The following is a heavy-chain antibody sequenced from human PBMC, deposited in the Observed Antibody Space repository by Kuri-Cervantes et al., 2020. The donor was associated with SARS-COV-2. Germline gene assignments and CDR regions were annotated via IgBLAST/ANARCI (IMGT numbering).Heavy chain of an antibody. CDR1: GGTFSSYA. CDR3: ARGPITIFGVVIIRHFDY. V-gene: IGHV1-69*10. Sequence: SVKVSCKASGGTFSSYAISWVRQAPGQGLEWMGGIIPILGIANYAQKFQGRVTITRDTSASTAYMELSSLRSEDTAVYYCARGPITIFGVVIIRHFDYWGQGTLVTVSS. J-gene: IGHJ4*02. CDR2: IIPILGIA. D-gene: IGHD3-3*01.